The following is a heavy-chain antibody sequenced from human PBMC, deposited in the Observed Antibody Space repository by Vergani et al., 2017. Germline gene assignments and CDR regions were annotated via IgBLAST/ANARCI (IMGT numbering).Heavy chain of an antibody. J-gene: IGHJ4*02. CDR1: GFTFSSYA. CDR2: ISGSGGST. Sequence: EVQLLESGGGLVQPGGSLRLSCAASGFTFSSYAMSWVRQAPGKGLEWVSAISGSGGSTYYADSVKGRFTISRDNSKNTLYLQMNSLRAEDTAVYYCAKRPSIYYYDSSGYYGEGYWGQGTLVTVSS. CDR3: AKRPSIYYYDSSGYYGEGY. V-gene: IGHV3-23*01. D-gene: IGHD3-22*01.